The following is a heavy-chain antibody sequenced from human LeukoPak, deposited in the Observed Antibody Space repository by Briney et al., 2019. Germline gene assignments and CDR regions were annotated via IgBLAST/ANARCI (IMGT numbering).Heavy chain of an antibody. V-gene: IGHV3-21*01. CDR2: ISTSSGYI. CDR3: ARDLGYYDSSGYYDY. Sequence: GGSLRLSCAASGFTFSSYSMNWVRQAPGKGLEWVSSISTSSGYIYYADSVKGRFTISRDNAKNSLYLQMNSLRAEDTAVYYCARDLGYYDSSGYYDYWGQGTLVTVSS. D-gene: IGHD3-22*01. CDR1: GFTFSSYS. J-gene: IGHJ4*02.